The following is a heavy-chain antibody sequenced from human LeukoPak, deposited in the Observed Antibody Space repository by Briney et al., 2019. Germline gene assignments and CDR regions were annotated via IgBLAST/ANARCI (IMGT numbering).Heavy chain of an antibody. D-gene: IGHD5-24*01. CDR2: IFSNGDT. CDR3: TRDQMNY. V-gene: IGHV3-53*01. CDR1: EFTVSRNY. J-gene: IGHJ4*02. Sequence: QTGGSLRLSCTASEFTVSRNYMLWVRQAPGKGLEWVSLIFSNGDTHYADSVKGRFTISRDTSKNTVPLQMNSLRVEDTAMYYCTRDQMNYWGQGTLVTVSS.